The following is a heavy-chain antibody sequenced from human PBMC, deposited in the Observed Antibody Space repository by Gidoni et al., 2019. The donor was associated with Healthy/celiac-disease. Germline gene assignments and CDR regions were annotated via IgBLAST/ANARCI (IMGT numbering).Heavy chain of an antibody. J-gene: IGHJ4*02. Sequence: EVQLVESGGGLVKPGGSLRLSCAASGFTFSSYSMNWVRQAPGKGLEWVSSISSSSSYIYYADSVKGRFTISRDNAKNSLYLQMNSLRAEDTAVYYCARDPSDILTGYNDYWGQGTLVTVSS. CDR2: ISSSSSYI. D-gene: IGHD3-9*01. V-gene: IGHV3-21*01. CDR3: ARDPSDILTGYNDY. CDR1: GFTFSSYS.